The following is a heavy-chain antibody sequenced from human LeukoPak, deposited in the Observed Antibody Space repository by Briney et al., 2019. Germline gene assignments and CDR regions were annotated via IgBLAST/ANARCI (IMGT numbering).Heavy chain of an antibody. CDR2: ISSSSSTI. J-gene: IGHJ3*02. D-gene: IGHD3-10*01. CDR3: AKDFLKRLLWFGESQVAFDI. CDR1: GFTFSSYS. Sequence: GGSLRLSCAASGFTFSSYSMNWVRQAPGKGLEWVSYISSSSSTIYYADSVKGRLTISRDNSKNTLYLQMNSLRAEDTAVYYCAKDFLKRLLWFGESQVAFDIWGQGTMVTVSS. V-gene: IGHV3-48*01.